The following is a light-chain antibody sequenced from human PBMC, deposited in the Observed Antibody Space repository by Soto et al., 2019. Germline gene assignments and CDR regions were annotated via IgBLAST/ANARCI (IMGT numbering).Light chain of an antibody. CDR3: QQYGSSPIT. CDR1: QTISGTY. CDR2: SSS. Sequence: EIVLTQSPGTLSLSPGERATLSCRASQTISGTYLAWYQQKPGQAPRLLIYSSSSRAAGVSDRFSGSGSGTDFTLTISRLEPEDFAVYYCQQYGSSPITFGQGTRLEIK. J-gene: IGKJ5*01. V-gene: IGKV3-20*01.